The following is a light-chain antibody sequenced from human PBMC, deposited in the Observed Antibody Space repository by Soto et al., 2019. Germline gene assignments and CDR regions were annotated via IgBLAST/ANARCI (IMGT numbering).Light chain of an antibody. CDR3: QHYNKWPLA. Sequence: DILMTQSPATLSVSAGERATLSCRASQTVSSRLAWYQQKPGKAPRLLIHRASTRETGVPARFSGSGSGTEFTLTISSLQPADFAVYYCQHYNKWPLAFGQGTKVDIK. CDR2: RAS. CDR1: QTVSSR. V-gene: IGKV3D-15*01. J-gene: IGKJ1*01.